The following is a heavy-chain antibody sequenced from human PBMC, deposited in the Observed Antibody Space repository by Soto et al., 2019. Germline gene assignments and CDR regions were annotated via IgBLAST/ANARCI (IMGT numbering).Heavy chain of an antibody. CDR3: ARTSRFDY. D-gene: IGHD6-6*01. CDR2: INHSGST. J-gene: IGHJ4*02. CDR1: GVSFSDYY. Sequence: QVLLQQWGAGLLKPSETLSLTCAVYGVSFSDYYWSWIRQPPGKGLEWIGEINHSGSTNYNPSLKSWVTLSVDTSKNQFSLRLSSVTAADTAVYYCARTSRFDYWGQGTLVTVSS. V-gene: IGHV4-34*01.